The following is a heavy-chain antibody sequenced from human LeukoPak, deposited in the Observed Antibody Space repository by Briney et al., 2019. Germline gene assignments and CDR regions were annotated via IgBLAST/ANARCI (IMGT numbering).Heavy chain of an antibody. CDR1: GFTFSNYN. CDR3: AKELRSHTGWPFDY. CDR2: ISGSGGST. D-gene: IGHD5-12*01. V-gene: IGHV3-23*01. J-gene: IGHJ4*02. Sequence: GGSLRLSCAASGFTFSNYNMNWVRQAPGRGLEWVSAISGSGGSTYYVDSVKGRFTISRDNSKNTVYLQMNSLAAEDTAVYYCAKELRSHTGWPFDYWGQGTLVAVSS.